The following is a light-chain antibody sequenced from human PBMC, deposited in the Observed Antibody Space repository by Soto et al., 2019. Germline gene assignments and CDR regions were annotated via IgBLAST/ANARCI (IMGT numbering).Light chain of an antibody. J-gene: IGLJ2*01. CDR1: YSNIGAGYD. V-gene: IGLV1-40*01. Sequence: QSVLAQPPSVSGAPGQRVTISCTGTYSNIGAGYDVHWYQHLPGAAPKLLIHGSTNRPSGVPDRFSGSNSGTSASLAITGLQDADEGDYYCQSYDTSLSGSLFGTGTKLTVL. CDR3: QSYDTSLSGSL. CDR2: GST.